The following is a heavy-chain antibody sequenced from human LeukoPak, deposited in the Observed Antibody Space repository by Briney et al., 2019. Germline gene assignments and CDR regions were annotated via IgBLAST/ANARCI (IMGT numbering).Heavy chain of an antibody. V-gene: IGHV3-7*03. CDR2: IKQDGSEK. CDR1: GFIVSGDF. CDR3: VRAAPGDCSSTSCSLFDN. D-gene: IGHD2-2*01. Sequence: PGGSLRLSCAASGFIVSGDFMSWVRQAPGKGLEWVANIKQDGSEKYYVDSVKGRFTISRDNAKNSLYLQMNSLRAEDTAVYYCVRAAPGDCSSTSCSLFDNWGQGILVTVSS. J-gene: IGHJ4*02.